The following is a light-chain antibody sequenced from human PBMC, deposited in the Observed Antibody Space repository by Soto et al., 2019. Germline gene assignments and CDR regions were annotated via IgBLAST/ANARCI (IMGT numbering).Light chain of an antibody. J-gene: IGKJ1*01. Sequence: EIVLTQSPGTLSLSPGERATLSCRSSQSVSSSSLAWYQQKPGQAPRLLIYDVSSRATGIPDRFSGSGSGTDFTLTISRLEPEDFAVYYCQQYGSSPTFGQGPKVEIK. V-gene: IGKV3-20*01. CDR1: QSVSSSS. CDR3: QQYGSSPT. CDR2: DVS.